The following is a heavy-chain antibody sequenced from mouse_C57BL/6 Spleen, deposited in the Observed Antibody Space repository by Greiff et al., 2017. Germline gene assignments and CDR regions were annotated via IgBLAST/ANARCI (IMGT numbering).Heavy chain of an antibody. CDR2: IHPNSGST. J-gene: IGHJ4*01. CDR1: GYTFTSYW. D-gene: IGHD4-1*01. Sequence: QVQLQQPGAELVKPGASVKLSCKASGYTFTSYWMHWVQQRPGHGLEWIGMIHPNSGSTNYNEKFKSKATLTVDKSSSTAYMQLSSLTSEDSAVYYCARPGWDDAMDYWGQGTSVTVSS. V-gene: IGHV1-64*01. CDR3: ARPGWDDAMDY.